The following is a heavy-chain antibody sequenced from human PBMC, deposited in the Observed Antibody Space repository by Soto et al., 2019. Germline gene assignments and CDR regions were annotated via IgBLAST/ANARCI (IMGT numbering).Heavy chain of an antibody. J-gene: IGHJ6*02. CDR1: GGSITSYH. D-gene: IGHD4-17*01. V-gene: IGHV4-4*07. Sequence: PSETLSLTCIVSGGSITSYHWSWIRQPAGKGLEWIGRIYTSGSTNYNPSLKSRVTMSVDTSKNQFSLKLSSVTAADTAVYYCARWPTTTVVTPGDYYYYYGMDVWGQGTTVTVSS. CDR2: IYTSGST. CDR3: ARWPTTTVVTPGDYYYYYGMDV.